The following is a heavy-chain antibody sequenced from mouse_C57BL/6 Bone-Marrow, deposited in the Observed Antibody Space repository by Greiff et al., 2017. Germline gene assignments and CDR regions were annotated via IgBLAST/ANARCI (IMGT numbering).Heavy chain of an antibody. V-gene: IGHV5-6*01. CDR1: GFTFSSYG. CDR3: ARHRSAMDY. Sequence: DVHLVESGGDLVKPGGSLKLSCAASGFTFSSYGMSWVRQTPDQRLEWVATIRSGGSYTYYPDSVKGRFTISRDNAKNTLYLQRSRLKSEDAAMYYFARHRSAMDYWGQGTSVTVSS. CDR2: IRSGGSYT. J-gene: IGHJ4*01.